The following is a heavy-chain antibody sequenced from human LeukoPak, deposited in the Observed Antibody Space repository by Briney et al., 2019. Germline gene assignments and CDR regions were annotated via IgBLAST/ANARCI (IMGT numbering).Heavy chain of an antibody. CDR3: ARPRDNSGYYQYYFDY. D-gene: IGHD3-22*01. V-gene: IGHV1-8*01. Sequence: GASVKVSCKASGYTFANYDIHWVRQATGQGLEWMGWMNPNSGNTDYAQKFQGRVTMTRSTSINTAYMELSSLGSEDTAVYYCARPRDNSGYYQYYFDYWGQGTLVTVSS. J-gene: IGHJ4*02. CDR1: GYTFANYD. CDR2: MNPNSGNT.